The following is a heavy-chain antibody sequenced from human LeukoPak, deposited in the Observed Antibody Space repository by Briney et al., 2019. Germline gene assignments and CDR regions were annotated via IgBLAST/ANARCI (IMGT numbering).Heavy chain of an antibody. D-gene: IGHD2-2*01. V-gene: IGHV3-23*01. CDR2: ISGSGGST. Sequence: GGPLRLSCAASGFTFSSYAMSWVRQAPGKGLEWVSAISGSGGSTYYADSVKGRFTISRDNSKNTLYLQMNSLRAEDTAVYYCAKEPAAILFYYYYYMDVWGKGTTVTVSS. J-gene: IGHJ6*03. CDR1: GFTFSSYA. CDR3: AKEPAAILFYYYYYMDV.